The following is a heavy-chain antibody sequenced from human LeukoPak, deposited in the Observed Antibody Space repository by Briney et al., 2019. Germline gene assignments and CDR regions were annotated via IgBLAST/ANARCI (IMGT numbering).Heavy chain of an antibody. J-gene: IGHJ4*02. Sequence: PGGSLRLSCAASGFTFSSYAMSWVRQAPGKGLEWVSAISGSGGSTYYADSVKGRFTISRDNSKNTLYLQMNSLRAEDTAIYYCAKKGDYGDLNYFDYWGQGTLVTVSS. CDR3: AKKGDYGDLNYFDY. D-gene: IGHD4-17*01. CDR1: GFTFSSYA. CDR2: ISGSGGST. V-gene: IGHV3-23*01.